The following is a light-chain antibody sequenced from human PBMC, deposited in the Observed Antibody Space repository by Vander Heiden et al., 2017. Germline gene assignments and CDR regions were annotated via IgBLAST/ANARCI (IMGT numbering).Light chain of an antibody. J-gene: IGLJ3*02. CDR1: SSNIGSNN. Sequence: QSVLTPPPSASGTPGQRVTISCSGSSSNIGSNNVNWYQQLPGTAPKLLIYSNNQRPSGVPDRFSGSKSGTSASLAISGLQSEDEADYYCAAWDDSLNGRVFGGGTKLTVL. CDR3: AAWDDSLNGRV. V-gene: IGLV1-44*01. CDR2: SNN.